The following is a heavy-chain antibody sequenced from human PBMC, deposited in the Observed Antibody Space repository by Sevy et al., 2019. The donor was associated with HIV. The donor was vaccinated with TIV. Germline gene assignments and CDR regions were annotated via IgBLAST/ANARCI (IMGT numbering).Heavy chain of an antibody. CDR1: GGSISSYY. CDR3: ARDGYYSDSSGYYHYYFDY. D-gene: IGHD3-22*01. Sequence: SETLSLTCTVSGGSISSYYWSWIRQPPGKGLEWIGYIYYSGSTKYNPSLKSRVSISVDTTKNQFSLKLNSVTAADTGVYYCARDGYYSDSSGYYHYYFDYWGQGTLVTVSS. J-gene: IGHJ4*02. V-gene: IGHV4-59*01. CDR2: IYYSGST.